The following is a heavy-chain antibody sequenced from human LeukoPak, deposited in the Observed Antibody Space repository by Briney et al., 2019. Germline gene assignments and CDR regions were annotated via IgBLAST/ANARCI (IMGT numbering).Heavy chain of an antibody. CDR1: GFALSSHW. J-gene: IGHJ6*02. CDR2: VNRDGSET. Sequence: GGSLRLSCAASGFALSSHWMTWVRQVPGRGPEWVANVNRDGSETYYLDSVKGRFTISKNNAKNSLYLQMNSLRAEDTALYHCARNNGMDVWGQGTTVIVSS. CDR3: ARNNGMDV. V-gene: IGHV3-7*03.